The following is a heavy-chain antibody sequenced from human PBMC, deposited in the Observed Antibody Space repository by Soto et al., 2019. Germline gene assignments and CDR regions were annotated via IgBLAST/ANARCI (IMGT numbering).Heavy chain of an antibody. J-gene: IGHJ4*02. D-gene: IGHD3-10*01. V-gene: IGHV3-48*02. Sequence: EVQLVESGGGLVQPGGSLRLSCVASGFMFDSYAMNWVRQAPGKGLEWVSYISPGGDRIYYAESLKGRITISRDNARNSLSLPMNILSDDDTAVYYCTKSADSAGRGVDFWGQGTLVTVS. CDR2: ISPGGDRI. CDR3: TKSADSAGRGVDF. CDR1: GFMFDSYA.